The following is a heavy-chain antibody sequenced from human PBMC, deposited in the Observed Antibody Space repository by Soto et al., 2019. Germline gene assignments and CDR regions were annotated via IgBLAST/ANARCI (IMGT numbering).Heavy chain of an antibody. CDR3: ARDYNPAYGSGSFYYYYHYGMDV. CDR2: INPNSGGT. CDR1: GCTFTGYY. J-gene: IGHJ6*02. D-gene: IGHD3-10*01. Sequence: ASVKVTCKASGCTFTGYYMHWVRQAPGQGLEWMGWINPNSGGTNYAQKFQDWVTMTRDTSISTAYMELSRLRSDDTAVYYCARDYNPAYGSGSFYYYYHYGMDVWGQGTTVTVPS. V-gene: IGHV1-2*04.